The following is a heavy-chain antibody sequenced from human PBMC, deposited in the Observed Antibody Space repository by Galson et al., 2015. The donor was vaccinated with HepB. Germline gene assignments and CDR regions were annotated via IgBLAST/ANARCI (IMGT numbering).Heavy chain of an antibody. Sequence: SLRLSCAASGFTFRSYWLSWVRQAPGKGLEWVASIKPDGSEKYYVDSVKGRFTISRDNAKNSLYLQMNSLRAEDTAVYYCARPRGNWNSPGYDYWGQGTLVTVSS. J-gene: IGHJ4*02. D-gene: IGHD1-7*01. CDR1: GFTFRSYW. CDR2: IKPDGSEK. CDR3: ARPRGNWNSPGYDY. V-gene: IGHV3-7*01.